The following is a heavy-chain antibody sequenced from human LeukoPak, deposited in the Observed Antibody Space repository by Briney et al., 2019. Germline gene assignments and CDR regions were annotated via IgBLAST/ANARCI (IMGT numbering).Heavy chain of an antibody. V-gene: IGHV4-61*02. CDR3: ARHRYDILTGAGEGDWFDP. Sequence: PSETLSLTCTVSGGSISSGSYYWSWIRQPAGKGLEWIGRIYTSGSTNYNPSLKSRVTISVDTSKNQFSLKLSSVTAADTAVYYCARHRYDILTGAGEGDWFDPWGQGTLVTVSS. J-gene: IGHJ5*02. CDR1: GGSISSGSYY. D-gene: IGHD3-9*01. CDR2: IYTSGST.